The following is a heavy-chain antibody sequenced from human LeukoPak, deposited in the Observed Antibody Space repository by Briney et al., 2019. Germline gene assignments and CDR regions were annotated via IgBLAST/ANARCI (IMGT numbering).Heavy chain of an antibody. V-gene: IGHV3-33*01. Sequence: PGGSLRLSCAASGFTFSNYGMHWVRRAPGKGLEWVTIIWYDGSNKYYADSVKGRFTISRDNSKNTLFLQMNSLRAEDTAVYYCARDKLTGNAFDIWGQGTMVTVSS. D-gene: IGHD3-10*01. CDR2: IWYDGSNK. CDR1: GFTFSNYG. CDR3: ARDKLTGNAFDI. J-gene: IGHJ3*02.